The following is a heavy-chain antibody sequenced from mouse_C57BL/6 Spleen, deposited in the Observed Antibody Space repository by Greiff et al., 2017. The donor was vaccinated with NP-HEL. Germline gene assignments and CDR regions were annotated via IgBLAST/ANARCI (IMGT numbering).Heavy chain of an antibody. D-gene: IGHD2-3*01. CDR1: GFTFSDYY. CDR2: INSDGSST. CDR3: ARDPDGYSNYIDY. J-gene: IGHJ2*01. Sequence: DVKLMESEGGLVQPGSSMKLSCTASGFTFSDYYMAWVRQVPEQGLEWVANINSDGSSTYYLDSLKSRFIISRDNAKNILYLQMSSLKSEDTATYNCARDPDGYSNYIDYWGQGTTLTVSS. V-gene: IGHV5-16*01.